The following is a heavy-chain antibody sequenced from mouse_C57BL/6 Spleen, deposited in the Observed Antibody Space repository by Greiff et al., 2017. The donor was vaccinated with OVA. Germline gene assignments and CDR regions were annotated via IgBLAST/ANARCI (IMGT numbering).Heavy chain of an antibody. D-gene: IGHD2-12*01. CDR1: GYAFSSSW. CDR3: AYYYNAMDY. J-gene: IGHJ4*01. Sequence: VQLQQSGPELVKPGASVKISCKASGYAFSSSWLNWVKQRPGKGLEWIGRIYPGDGDTNYNGKFKGKATLTADKSSITAYMQLSSLTSEDSAVYFCAYYYNAMDYWGQGTSVTVSS. V-gene: IGHV1-82*01. CDR2: IYPGDGDT.